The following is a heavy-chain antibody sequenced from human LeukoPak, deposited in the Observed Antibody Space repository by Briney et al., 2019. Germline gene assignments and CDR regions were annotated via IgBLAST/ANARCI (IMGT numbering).Heavy chain of an antibody. Sequence: SETLSLTCPVSGGFISSYYWSWIRQPPGKGLEWIGYIYYSGSTNYNPSLKSRVTISVDTSKNQFSLKLSSVTAADTAVYYWAVHYYDSSGYFLHYYYYMDVWGKGTTVTVSS. CDR1: GGFISSYY. D-gene: IGHD3-22*01. J-gene: IGHJ6*03. CDR3: AVHYYDSSGYFLHYYYYMDV. CDR2: IYYSGST. V-gene: IGHV4-59*01.